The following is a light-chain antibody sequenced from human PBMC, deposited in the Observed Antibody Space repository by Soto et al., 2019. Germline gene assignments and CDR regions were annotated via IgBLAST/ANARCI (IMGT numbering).Light chain of an antibody. Sequence: QSVLTQPPSASGSPGQSVTIFCTGTSSDVGYYNFVSWYQQHPGKAPKLMIYDVDKRPSGVPDRFSGSKSGNTASLTVSGLQSEDVADYYCSSYAGTNNLLFGGGTQLTVL. J-gene: IGLJ2*01. V-gene: IGLV2-8*01. CDR2: DVD. CDR3: SSYAGTNNLL. CDR1: SSDVGYYNF.